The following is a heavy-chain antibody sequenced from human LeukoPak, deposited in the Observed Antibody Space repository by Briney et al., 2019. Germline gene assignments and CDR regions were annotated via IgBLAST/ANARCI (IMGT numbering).Heavy chain of an antibody. CDR3: ARRSYGTLYFDY. Sequence: SQTLSLTCTVSGGSISSGGYYWSWIRQHPGKGLEWIGYIYYSGSTYYNPSLKSRVTISVDTSKNQFSLKLSSVTAADTAVYYCARRSYGTLYFDYWGQGALVTVSS. CDR1: GGSISSGGYY. V-gene: IGHV4-31*03. D-gene: IGHD5-18*01. J-gene: IGHJ4*02. CDR2: IYYSGST.